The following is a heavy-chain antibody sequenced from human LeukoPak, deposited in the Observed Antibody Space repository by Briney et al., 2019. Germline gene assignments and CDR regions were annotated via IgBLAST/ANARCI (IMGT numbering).Heavy chain of an antibody. CDR2: ISAYNGNT. CDR1: GYTFTSYG. V-gene: IGHV1-18*01. Sequence: ASVKVSCKASGYTFTSYGISWVRQAPGQGLEWMGWISAYNGNTNYAQKLQGRVTMTRDTSISTAYMELSRLRSDDTAVYYCARDCGGDCYLSYYGMDVWGQGTTVTVSS. J-gene: IGHJ6*02. CDR3: ARDCGGDCYLSYYGMDV. D-gene: IGHD2-21*02.